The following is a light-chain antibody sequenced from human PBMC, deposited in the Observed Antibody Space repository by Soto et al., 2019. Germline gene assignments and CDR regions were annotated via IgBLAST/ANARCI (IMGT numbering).Light chain of an antibody. J-gene: IGLJ2*01. CDR2: EVS. CDR1: TSDVGDYNY. CDR3: TSYAGSNNV. Sequence: QSALTQPPSASGSPGQSVTISCTETTSDVGDYNYVSWYQQRPGKAPKLIIYEVSKRPSGVPDRFSGSKSGNTASLTVSGLQAEDEADYYCTSYAGSNNVFGGGTKLTVL. V-gene: IGLV2-8*01.